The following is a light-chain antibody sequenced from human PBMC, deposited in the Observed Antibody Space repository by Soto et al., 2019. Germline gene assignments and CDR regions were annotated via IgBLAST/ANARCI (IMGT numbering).Light chain of an antibody. J-gene: IGKJ4*01. CDR2: GAS. V-gene: IGKV3-11*01. Sequence: ETVLTQSPATLSLSPGERATLSCRASESVSNSLAWYQHKPGQAPRLLILGASSRATGIPDRFSGSGSGTDFTLTISRLEPEDFAVYYCQQRSNWPLTFGGGTKVDIK. CDR3: QQRSNWPLT. CDR1: ESVSNS.